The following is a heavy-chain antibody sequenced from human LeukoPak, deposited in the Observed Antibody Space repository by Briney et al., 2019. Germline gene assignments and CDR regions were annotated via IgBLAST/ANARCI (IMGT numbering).Heavy chain of an antibody. V-gene: IGHV3-30*04. CDR3: ARDYTLFPHWYFAL. J-gene: IGHJ2*01. CDR2: ISFDGSNK. Sequence: GGSLRLSCAASGFTFTNYAIHWVRQAPGRGLEWVAVISFDGSNKYYGDSVKGRFTISRDNSKNTLYLQMNSLRAEDTAVHYCARDYTLFPHWYFALWGRGTLVTVSS. CDR1: GFTFTNYA. D-gene: IGHD2-2*02.